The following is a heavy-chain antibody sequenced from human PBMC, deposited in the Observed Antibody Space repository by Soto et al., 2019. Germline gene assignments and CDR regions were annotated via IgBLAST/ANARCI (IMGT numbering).Heavy chain of an antibody. CDR1: GDSISSGDYY. V-gene: IGHV4-30-4*01. D-gene: IGHD3-22*01. J-gene: IGHJ4*02. CDR3: ARVLLTMLVVD. CDR2: IYYSGST. Sequence: SETLSLTCTVSGDSISSGDYYWSWIRQPPGKGLEWIGYIYYSGSTYYNPSLKSRVTMSVDTSKNQFSLKLTSVTAADTAVYYCARVLLTMLVVDWGQGALVTV.